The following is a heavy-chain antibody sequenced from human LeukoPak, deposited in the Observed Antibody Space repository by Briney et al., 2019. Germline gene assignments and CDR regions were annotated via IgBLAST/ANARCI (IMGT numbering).Heavy chain of an antibody. CDR1: GYSISSGYY. CDR2: IYHSGST. J-gene: IGHJ4*02. D-gene: IGHD3-22*01. V-gene: IGHV4-38-2*01. Sequence: SETLSLTCAVSGYSISSGYYWGWIRQPPGKGLGWIGSIYHSGSTYYNPSLKSRVTISVDTSKNQFSLKLNSVTAADTAVYYCATLTHYYDDRQLDYWGQGTLVTVSS. CDR3: ATLTHYYDDRQLDY.